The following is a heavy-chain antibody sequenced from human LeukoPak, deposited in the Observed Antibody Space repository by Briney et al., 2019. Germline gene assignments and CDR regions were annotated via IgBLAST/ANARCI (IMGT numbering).Heavy chain of an antibody. Sequence: GGSLRLSCAASGFTFSSYWMSCVRQAPGKGLEGVANINQDGGEKYYVDSVKGRFTISRDNAKNSLYLQMNSLRAQDTAVSYGASIVVVIGTRSFDYWGQGSLVSVSS. CDR1: GFTFSSYW. CDR3: ASIVVVIGTRSFDY. J-gene: IGHJ4*02. CDR2: INQDGGEK. V-gene: IGHV3-7*01. D-gene: IGHD2-15*01.